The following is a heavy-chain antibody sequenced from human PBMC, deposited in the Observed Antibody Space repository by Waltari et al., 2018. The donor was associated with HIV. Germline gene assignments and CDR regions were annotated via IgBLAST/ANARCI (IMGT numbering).Heavy chain of an antibody. J-gene: IGHJ6*02. Sequence: VDLLESGGGLVQPGGSLRLSCVGFGFTFPTSPMCWVRQAPGKGLEGVAGISDRGTTTFYADSVKGRFTISRDNSKNTIYLQMDSLRADDTAVYYCAKPRMEYAIRDFFFGLDVWGQGTTVTVSS. CDR1: GFTFPTSP. V-gene: IGHV3-23*01. CDR2: ISDRGTTT. CDR3: AKPRMEYAIRDFFFGLDV. D-gene: IGHD2-8*01.